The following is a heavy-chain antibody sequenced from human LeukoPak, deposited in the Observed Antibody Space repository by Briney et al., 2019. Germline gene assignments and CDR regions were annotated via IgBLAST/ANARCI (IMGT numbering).Heavy chain of an antibody. V-gene: IGHV3-48*02. CDR2: ISSSGSTI. CDR3: ARDRDSGDYTAAPGDY. D-gene: IGHD4-17*01. Sequence: GGSLRLSCAASGFTFSSCSMNWVRQAPGKGLEWISYISSSGSTINYADSVKGRFTISRDSAKNSLYLQMNSLRDEDTAVYYCARDRDSGDYTAAPGDYWGQGTLVTVSS. CDR1: GFTFSSCS. J-gene: IGHJ4*02.